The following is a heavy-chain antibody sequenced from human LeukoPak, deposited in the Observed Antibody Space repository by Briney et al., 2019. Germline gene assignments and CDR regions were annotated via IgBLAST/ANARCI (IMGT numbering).Heavy chain of an antibody. V-gene: IGHV4-59*08. CDR3: ARHGLRSYSNYWFAP. D-gene: IGHD4-11*01. Sequence: SETLSLTCTASGGSISSYYWSWIRQPPGKGLEWIGYIYDSGSTNYNPSLKSRVTISVDTSKSQFPLRLSSVTAADTAVYYCARHGLRSYSNYWFAPWGQGTLVTVSS. CDR1: GGSISSYY. CDR2: IYDSGST. J-gene: IGHJ5*02.